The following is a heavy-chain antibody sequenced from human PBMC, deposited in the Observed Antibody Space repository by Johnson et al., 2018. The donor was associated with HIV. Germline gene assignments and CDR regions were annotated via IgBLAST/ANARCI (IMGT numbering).Heavy chain of an antibody. CDR3: ARAINDAFDI. J-gene: IGHJ3*02. Sequence: VESGGGLVQPGRSLRLSCAASGFTFDDYAMHWVRQAPGKGLEWVSGISWNSGSIGYADSVKGRLTISRDNAKNSLYLQINSLRAEDTAVYFCARAINDAFDIWGQGTMVTVSP. CDR2: ISWNSGSI. CDR1: GFTFDDYA. V-gene: IGHV3-9*01.